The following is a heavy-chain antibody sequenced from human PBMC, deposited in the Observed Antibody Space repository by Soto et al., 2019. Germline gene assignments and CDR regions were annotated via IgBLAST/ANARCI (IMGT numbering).Heavy chain of an antibody. D-gene: IGHD2-8*01. CDR2: INPKSGGT. J-gene: IGHJ6*02. Sequence: GASVKVSCKASGYSFTDYHIHWVRQAPGQGLEWLGRINPKSGGTSTAQKFQGWVTMTTDTSISTASMELTRLTSDDTAIYYSARGDSTDCSNGVCSFFYNRDMDVWGQGTTVTVSS. V-gene: IGHV1-2*04. CDR1: GYSFTDYH. CDR3: ARGDSTDCSNGVCSFFYNRDMDV.